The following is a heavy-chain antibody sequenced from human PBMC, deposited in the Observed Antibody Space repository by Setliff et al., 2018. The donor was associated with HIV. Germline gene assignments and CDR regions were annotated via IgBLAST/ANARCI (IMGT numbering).Heavy chain of an antibody. J-gene: IGHJ4*02. CDR2: IYKTGTT. V-gene: IGHV4-4*09. Sequence: PSETLSLTCTVSDDSINDYYWSWLRQPPGKGLERIGYIYKTGTTRYSPSLESRVTISIDTSRNHFSLNLKSVTAADTAIYYCARISSRTASSGILFDHWGQGTLVTVSS. CDR3: ARISSRTASSGILFDH. CDR1: DDSINDYY. D-gene: IGHD2-8*02.